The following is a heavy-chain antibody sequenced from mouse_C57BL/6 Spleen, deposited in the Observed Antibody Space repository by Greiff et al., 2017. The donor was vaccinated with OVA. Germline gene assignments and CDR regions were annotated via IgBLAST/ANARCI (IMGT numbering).Heavy chain of an antibody. CDR3: AREREGYDGGSDY. CDR2: IDPSDSET. D-gene: IGHD2-2*01. Sequence: QVQLQQPGAELVRPGSSVKLSCKASGYTFTSYWMHWVKQRPIQGLEWIGNIDPSDSETHYNQKFKDKATLTVDKSSSTAYMQLSSLTSEDSAVYYCAREREGYDGGSDYWGQGTTLTVSS. J-gene: IGHJ2*01. V-gene: IGHV1-52*01. CDR1: GYTFTSYW.